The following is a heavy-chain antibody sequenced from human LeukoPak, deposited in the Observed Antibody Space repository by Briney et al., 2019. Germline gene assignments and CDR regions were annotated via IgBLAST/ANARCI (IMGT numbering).Heavy chain of an antibody. D-gene: IGHD4-11*01. J-gene: IGHJ1*01. CDR2: ISSNSGAV. CDR3: ARVHNTVF. CDR1: GFTLNDYY. V-gene: IGHV3-11*01. Sequence: GGSLRLSCAGSGFTLNDYYVNWLRQAPGKGLEWISYISSNSGAVNYADSVKGRFTMFRDYAKNSVYLEMTSLRGEDTGVYYCARVHNTVFWGQGILVTVSS.